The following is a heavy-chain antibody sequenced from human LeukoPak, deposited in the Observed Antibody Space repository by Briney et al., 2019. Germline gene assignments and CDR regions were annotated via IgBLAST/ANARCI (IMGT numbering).Heavy chain of an antibody. D-gene: IGHD3-22*01. CDR3: AKQGHYYDSSGYFDY. J-gene: IGHJ4*02. Sequence: GGTLRLSCAASGFTFSKYGMTWVRQAPGKGLEWVSTISDTGGSTYYADSVKGRFTISRDNSKNTLYLQMNSLRAEDTAVYSCAKQGHYYDSSGYFDYWGQGTLVTVSS. V-gene: IGHV3-23*01. CDR1: GFTFSKYG. CDR2: ISDTGGST.